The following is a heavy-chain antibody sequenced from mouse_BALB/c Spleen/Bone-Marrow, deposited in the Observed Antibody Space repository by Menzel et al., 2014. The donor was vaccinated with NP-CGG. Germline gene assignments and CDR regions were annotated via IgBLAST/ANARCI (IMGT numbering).Heavy chain of an antibody. J-gene: IGHJ4*01. CDR1: GFNIKDTY. Sequence: EVKLMESGAELVKPGASVKLSCTASGFNIKDTYMHWVMQRPEQGLEWIGRIDPANGNTKYDPKFQGKATITADTSSNTAYLQLSSLTSEDTAVYYCARYRYYGSSDAMDYWGQGTSVTVSS. CDR2: IDPANGNT. V-gene: IGHV14-3*02. D-gene: IGHD1-1*01. CDR3: ARYRYYGSSDAMDY.